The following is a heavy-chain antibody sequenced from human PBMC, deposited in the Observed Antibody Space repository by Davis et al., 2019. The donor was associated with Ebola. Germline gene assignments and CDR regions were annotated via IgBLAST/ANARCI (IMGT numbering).Heavy chain of an antibody. CDR2: ITVTSNYT. CDR1: GFTFSSYS. Sequence: PGGSLRLSCAASGFTFSSYSMNWVRQAPGKGLEWVSSITVTSNYTYYADSVKGRFTISRDNAKNSLYLQMNSLRAEDTAVYYCARWNWFDPWGQGTLVTVSS. CDR3: ARWNWFDP. J-gene: IGHJ5*02. V-gene: IGHV3-21*01.